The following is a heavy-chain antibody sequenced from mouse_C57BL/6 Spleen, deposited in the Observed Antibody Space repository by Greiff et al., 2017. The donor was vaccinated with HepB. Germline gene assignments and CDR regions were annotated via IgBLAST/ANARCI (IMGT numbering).Heavy chain of an antibody. Sequence: EVKLLESGPGLVKPSQSLSLTCSVPGYSITSGYYWNWIRQFPGNKLEWMGYISYDGSNNYNPSLKNRISITRDPSKNQFFLKLNSVTTEDTATYYCASRNYDDAMDYWGQGTSVTVSS. CDR3: ASRNYDDAMDY. V-gene: IGHV3-6*01. D-gene: IGHD2-4*01. CDR2: ISYDGSN. CDR1: GYSITSGYY. J-gene: IGHJ4*01.